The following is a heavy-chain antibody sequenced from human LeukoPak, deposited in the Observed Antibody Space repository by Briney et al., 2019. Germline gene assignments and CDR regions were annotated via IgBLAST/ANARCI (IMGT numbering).Heavy chain of an antibody. D-gene: IGHD3-22*01. CDR3: ARAPYYYDSSGYNNNGHFDY. V-gene: IGHV3-30*03. J-gene: IGHJ4*02. CDR1: GFTFSSYG. CDR2: ISYDGSNK. Sequence: GGSLRLSCAASGFTFSSYGMHWVRQAPGKGLEWVAVISYDGSNKYYADSVKGRFTISRDNSKNTLYLQMNSLRAEDTAVYYCARAPYYYDSSGYNNNGHFDYWGQGTLVTVSS.